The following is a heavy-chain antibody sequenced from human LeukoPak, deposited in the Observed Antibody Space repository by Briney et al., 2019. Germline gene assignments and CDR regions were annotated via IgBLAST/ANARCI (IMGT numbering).Heavy chain of an antibody. CDR1: GGSINNYY. CDR2: VHPSGST. Sequence: SSETLSLTCTVSGGSINNYYWSWIRQSAGMGLEWIGRVHPSGSTDYNPSLKSRITMSVDTSKNQFSLKLSSVPAADTAIYYCAEQIRGYRTTRTWGQGTLVTVSS. D-gene: IGHD2-15*01. CDR3: AEQIRGYRTTRT. V-gene: IGHV4-4*07. J-gene: IGHJ5*02.